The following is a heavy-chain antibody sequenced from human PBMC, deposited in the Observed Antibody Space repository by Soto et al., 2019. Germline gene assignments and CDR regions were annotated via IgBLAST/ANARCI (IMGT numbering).Heavy chain of an antibody. D-gene: IGHD2-2*02. CDR1: GYSFTSYW. J-gene: IGHJ5*02. Sequence: PGESLKISCKGSGYSFTSYWIGWVRQMPGKGLEWMGIIYPGDSDTRYSPSFQGQVTISADKSISTAYLQWSSLKASDTAMYYCARAYCSSTSCYTGSFYGWFDPWGQGTLVTVSS. CDR3: ARAYCSSTSCYTGSFYGWFDP. CDR2: IYPGDSDT. V-gene: IGHV5-51*01.